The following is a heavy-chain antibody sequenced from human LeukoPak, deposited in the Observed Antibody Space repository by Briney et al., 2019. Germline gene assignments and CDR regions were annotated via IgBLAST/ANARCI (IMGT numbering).Heavy chain of an antibody. CDR1: GFRFSSYA. Sequence: GGSLRLSCAASGFRFSSYAMHWVRQAPGKGLEWVALISSDETNKYYADSVKGRFTISRDNAKNSLFLQMDSLRDDDTAVYYCASSDDYGGNRFDYWGRGTLVTVSS. CDR3: ASSDDYGGNRFDY. V-gene: IGHV3-30-3*01. CDR2: ISSDETNK. D-gene: IGHD4-23*01. J-gene: IGHJ4*02.